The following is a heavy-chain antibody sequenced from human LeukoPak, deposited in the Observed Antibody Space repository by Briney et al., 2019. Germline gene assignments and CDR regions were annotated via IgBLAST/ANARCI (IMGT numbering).Heavy chain of an antibody. V-gene: IGHV1-2*02. D-gene: IGHD3-9*01. CDR2: INPNSDDT. J-gene: IGHJ3*02. Sequence: GASVKVSCKASGYTFTPYYVHWVRQAPGQGLEWMEWINPNSDDTNYAQKLQGRVTMTCDTSISTAYMELSRLRSDDTAVYYCARVGTIFSVHDAFDIWGQGTMVTVSS. CDR1: GYTFTPYY. CDR3: ARVGTIFSVHDAFDI.